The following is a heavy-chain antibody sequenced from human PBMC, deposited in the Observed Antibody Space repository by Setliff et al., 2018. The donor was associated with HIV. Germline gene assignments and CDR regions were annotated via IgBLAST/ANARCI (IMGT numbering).Heavy chain of an antibody. CDR3: ARLGDNSDWRSNYFFYYMDV. J-gene: IGHJ6*03. Sequence: SETLSLTCTVSGESLAGSRYSWGWVRQSPGQGLEWLGNLFHTGSSYFNPSLKSRLTMSVDTSKGQFSLSLISMTAADSAVYYCARLGDNSDWRSNYFFYYMDVWGKGVTVTVS. CDR2: LFHTGSS. V-gene: IGHV4-39*01. D-gene: IGHD3-22*01. CDR1: GESLAGSRYS.